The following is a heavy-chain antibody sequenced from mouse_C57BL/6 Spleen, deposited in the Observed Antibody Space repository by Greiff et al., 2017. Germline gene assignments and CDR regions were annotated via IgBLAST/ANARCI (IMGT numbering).Heavy chain of an antibody. CDR1: GFTFSDYG. D-gene: IGHD1-1*01. J-gene: IGHJ1*03. V-gene: IGHV5-15*04. Sequence: EVHLVESGGGLVQPGGSLKLSCAASGFTFSDYGMAWVRQAPRKGPEWVAVISNLAYSIYYADTVTGRFTISRENAKKTLYLEMSSLRSEDTAMYYCARHGYGSTHWYFDVWGTGTTVTVSS. CDR2: ISNLAYSI. CDR3: ARHGYGSTHWYFDV.